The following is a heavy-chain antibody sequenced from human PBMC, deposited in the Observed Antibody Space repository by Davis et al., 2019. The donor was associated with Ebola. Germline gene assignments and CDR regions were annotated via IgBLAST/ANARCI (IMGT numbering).Heavy chain of an antibody. CDR2: IGVYDSDT. V-gene: IGHV1-18*01. CDR1: GYTFTNYG. D-gene: IGHD6-6*01. Sequence: ASVKVSCKASGYTFTNYGLSWVRQAPGQGLEWMGWIGVYDSDTKYTQKFQGRVTMTTDTSTSTAYMELRSLRSDDTAIYYCARNSSGANGLDVWGQGTTVTVSS. CDR3: ARNSSGANGLDV. J-gene: IGHJ6*02.